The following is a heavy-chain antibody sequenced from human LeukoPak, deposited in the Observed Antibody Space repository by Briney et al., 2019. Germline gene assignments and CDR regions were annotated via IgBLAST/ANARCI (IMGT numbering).Heavy chain of an antibody. Sequence: GGSLRLSCAASGFTFSSYGMHWVRQAPGKGLEWVAFIRYDGSNKYYADSVKGRFTISRDNSKNTPYLQMNSLRAEDTAVYYCAKADEYYDYVWGSYRPHKFDYWGQGTLVTVSS. D-gene: IGHD3-16*02. CDR1: GFTFSSYG. CDR2: IRYDGSNK. J-gene: IGHJ4*02. V-gene: IGHV3-30*02. CDR3: AKADEYYDYVWGSYRPHKFDY.